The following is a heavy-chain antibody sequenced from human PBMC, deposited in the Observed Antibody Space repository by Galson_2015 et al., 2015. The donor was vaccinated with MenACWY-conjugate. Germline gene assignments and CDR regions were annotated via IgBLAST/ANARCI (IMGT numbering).Heavy chain of an antibody. D-gene: IGHD2-2*01. V-gene: IGHV5-51*03. CDR2: IYPGDSDT. J-gene: IGHJ6*03. CDR3: ARSSYCIWTNCLPPYYRFYYMDV. CDR1: GYSFTSHW. Sequence: QSGAEVKKTGESLKISCKGSGYSFTSHWIAWLRQVPGKGLEWMGIIYPGDSDTRYSPAFQGQVTISADKSTSTAYLQWSSLRASDTAIYYCARSSYCIWTNCLPPYYRFYYMDVWGEGTTVIVSS.